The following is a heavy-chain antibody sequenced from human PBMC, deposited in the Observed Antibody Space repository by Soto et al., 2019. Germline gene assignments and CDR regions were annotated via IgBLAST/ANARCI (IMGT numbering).Heavy chain of an antibody. CDR2: ISSSSSST. J-gene: IGHJ6*02. CDR3: ARDRGGGSIFGGHYGMDV. CDR1: GFIFRDFY. Sequence: QVQLLESGGGLVKPGGSLRLSCAASGFIFRDFYMSWIRQVPGKGLEWLSKISSSSSSTDYADSVKGRFTISRDNAKNSLYLQMSSLRAEDTAVYSCARDRGGGSIFGGHYGMDVWGQGTTVTVSS. D-gene: IGHD3-3*01. V-gene: IGHV3-11*06.